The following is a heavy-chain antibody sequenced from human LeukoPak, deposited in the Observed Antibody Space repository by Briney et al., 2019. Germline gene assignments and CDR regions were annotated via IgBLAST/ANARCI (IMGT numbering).Heavy chain of an antibody. CDR3: TTRGKFGELTTDDY. Sequence: PGGSLKLSCAASGFTFSGSAMHWVRQASGKGLEWVGRIRSKANSYATAYAASVKGRFTISRDDSKNTAYLQMNSLKTEDTAVYYCTTRGKFGELTTDDYWGQGTLVTVSS. CDR2: IRSKANSYAT. V-gene: IGHV3-73*01. D-gene: IGHD3-10*01. J-gene: IGHJ4*02. CDR1: GFTFSGSA.